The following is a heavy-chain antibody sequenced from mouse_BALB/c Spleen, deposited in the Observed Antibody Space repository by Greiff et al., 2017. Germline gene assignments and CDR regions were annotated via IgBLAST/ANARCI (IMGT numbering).Heavy chain of an antibody. CDR1: GYTFTSYN. Sequence: QVQLQQPGAELVKPGASVKMSCKASGYTFTSYNMHWVKQTPGQGLEWIGAIYPGNGDTSYNQKFKGKATLTADKSSSTAYMQLSSLTSEDSAVYYCASPIYYEDAMDDWGQGTSVTVSS. CDR2: IYPGNGDT. J-gene: IGHJ4*01. D-gene: IGHD2-4*01. V-gene: IGHV1-12*01. CDR3: ASPIYYEDAMDD.